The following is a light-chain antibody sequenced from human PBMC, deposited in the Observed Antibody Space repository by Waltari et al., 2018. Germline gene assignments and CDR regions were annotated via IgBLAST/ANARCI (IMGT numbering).Light chain of an antibody. CDR1: ESIATN. Sequence: EILQTQSPDTLSVSPGERVNLSSRASESIATNLAWYQQRPGQAPTLLIFHADSRATDIPAKFSGSGYGTEFTLTISSLQAEDFAVYYCQQYNNWPPSTFGQGTKVEFK. V-gene: IGKV3-15*01. CDR3: QQYNNWPPST. CDR2: HAD. J-gene: IGKJ1*01.